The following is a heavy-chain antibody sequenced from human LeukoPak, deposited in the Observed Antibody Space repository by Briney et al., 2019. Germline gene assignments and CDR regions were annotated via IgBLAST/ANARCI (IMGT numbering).Heavy chain of an antibody. V-gene: IGHV4-59*01. D-gene: IGHD6-6*01. J-gene: IGHJ6*02. CDR2: IYYSGST. CDR3: ARDSPVPFYGMDV. CDR1: GGSISSYY. Sequence: SETLSLTCTVSGGSISSYYWSWIRQPPGKGLEWIGYIYYSGSTNYNPSLKSRVTISVDTSKNQFSLKLSSVTAADTAVYYCARDSPVPFYGMDVWGQGTTVTVSS.